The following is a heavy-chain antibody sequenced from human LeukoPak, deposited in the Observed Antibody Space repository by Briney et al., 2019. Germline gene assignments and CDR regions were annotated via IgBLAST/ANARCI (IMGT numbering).Heavy chain of an antibody. CDR1: GYTFTGYY. D-gene: IGHD2-2*02. Sequence: ASVKVSCKASGYTFTGYYMHWVRQAPGQGLQWMGWINPNSGGTSYAQKFQGRVIMTRDTSISTAYMELSRLRSDDTAVYYCASAVAITAILDAFDIWGQGTMVTVSS. V-gene: IGHV1-2*02. CDR2: INPNSGGT. J-gene: IGHJ3*02. CDR3: ASAVAITAILDAFDI.